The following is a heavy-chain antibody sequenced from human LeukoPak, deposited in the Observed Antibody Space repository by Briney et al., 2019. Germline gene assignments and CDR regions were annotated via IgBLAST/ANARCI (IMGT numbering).Heavy chain of an antibody. CDR2: ISSSSSTI. CDR3: ARDGTPSARAKYDFWSGYYFNWFDP. CDR1: GFTFSSYS. D-gene: IGHD3-3*01. Sequence: GGSLRLSCAASGFTFSSYSMNWVRQAPGKGLEWVSYISSSSSTIYYADSVKGRFTISRDNAKNSLYLQMNSLRAEDTAVYYCARDGTPSARAKYDFWSGYYFNWFDPWGQGTPVTVSS. J-gene: IGHJ5*02. V-gene: IGHV3-48*01.